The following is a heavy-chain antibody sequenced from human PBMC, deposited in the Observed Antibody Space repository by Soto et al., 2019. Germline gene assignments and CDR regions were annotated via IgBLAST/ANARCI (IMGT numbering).Heavy chain of an antibody. CDR3: ARGQEGIVATH. V-gene: IGHV4-34*01. CDR2: IKDGGVT. CDR1: GGSLTGYY. D-gene: IGHD5-12*01. J-gene: IGHJ4*02. Sequence: QVHLQQWGAGLLKPSETLSLTCAVNGGSLTGYYWSWIRQPPGKGLEWIGEIKDGGVTNYNPSLNGRVTMSADTSKNQFSLKLNSVTAADTAVYYCARGQEGIVATHWDQGTLVTVSS.